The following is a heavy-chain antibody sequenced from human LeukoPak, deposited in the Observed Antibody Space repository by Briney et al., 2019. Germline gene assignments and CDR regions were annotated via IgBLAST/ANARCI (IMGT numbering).Heavy chain of an antibody. D-gene: IGHD7-27*01. Sequence: PGGSLRLSCAASGFTFSNYAMSWVRQAPGKGLEWVSTISGSGRSTYYADSVKGRFTISRDNSKNTLYLQMNSLRAEDTAVYYCANDVDHTGVSRAFDFWGQGTMVTVSS. CDR1: GFTFSNYA. J-gene: IGHJ3*01. CDR3: ANDVDHTGVSRAFDF. V-gene: IGHV3-23*01. CDR2: ISGSGRST.